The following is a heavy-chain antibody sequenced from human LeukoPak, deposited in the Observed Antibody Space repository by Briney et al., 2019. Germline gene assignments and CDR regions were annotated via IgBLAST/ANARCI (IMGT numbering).Heavy chain of an antibody. CDR3: TTRLATVTIYDY. Sequence: PGGSLRLSCAASGFTFSSYAMSWVRQAPGKGLEWVSAISGSGGSTYYADSVKGRFTISRDNSKNTLYLQMNSLKTEDTAVYYCTTRLATVTIYDYWGQGTLVTVSS. D-gene: IGHD4-11*01. J-gene: IGHJ4*02. CDR1: GFTFSSYA. V-gene: IGHV3-23*01. CDR2: ISGSGGST.